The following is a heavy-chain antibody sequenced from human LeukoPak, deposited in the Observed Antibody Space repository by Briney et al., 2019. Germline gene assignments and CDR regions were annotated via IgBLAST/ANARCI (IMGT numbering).Heavy chain of an antibody. V-gene: IGHV3-23*01. J-gene: IGHJ4*02. CDR1: GFTFSSYA. CDR2: ISGSGGST. Sequence: GGSLRLSCAASGFTFSSYAMSWVRQAPGEGLEWVSAISGSGGSTYYADSVKGRFTISRDNSKNTLYLQMNSLRAEDTAVYYCAKPVLGTFGVVITLYYFDYWGQGTLVTVSS. D-gene: IGHD3-3*01. CDR3: AKPVLGTFGVVITLYYFDY.